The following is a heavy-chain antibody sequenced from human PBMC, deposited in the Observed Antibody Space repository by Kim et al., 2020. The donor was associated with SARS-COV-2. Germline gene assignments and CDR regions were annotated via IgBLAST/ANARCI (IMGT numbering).Heavy chain of an antibody. D-gene: IGHD1-20*01. V-gene: IGHV3-74*03. Sequence: TMYADSVRGRFTISRDNAKNIVYRQMNSLRAEDRAVYYCERTPDNGYGMDVWGQGTTVTVSS. CDR3: ERTPDNGYGMDV. CDR2: T. J-gene: IGHJ6*02.